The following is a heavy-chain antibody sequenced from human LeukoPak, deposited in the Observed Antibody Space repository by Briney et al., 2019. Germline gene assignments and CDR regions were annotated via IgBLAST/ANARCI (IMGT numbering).Heavy chain of an antibody. CDR1: GYTFTSYD. CDR3: ARGRCSSTSCYLSMRENWFDP. J-gene: IGHJ5*02. D-gene: IGHD2-2*01. Sequence: ASVNVSCKSSGYTFTSYDINWVRQATGQGLEWMGWMNPNSGNTGYAQKFQGRVTMTRNTSISTAYMELSSLRSEDTAVYYCARGRCSSTSCYLSMRENWFDPWGQGTLVTVSS. V-gene: IGHV1-8*01. CDR2: MNPNSGNT.